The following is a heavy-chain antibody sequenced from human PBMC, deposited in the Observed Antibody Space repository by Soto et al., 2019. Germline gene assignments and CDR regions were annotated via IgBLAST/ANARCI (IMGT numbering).Heavy chain of an antibody. CDR1: GYSFTSYW. J-gene: IGHJ6*03. CDR3: ARIEVVVAPYMDV. CDR2: IYPGDSDT. D-gene: IGHD2-15*01. V-gene: IGHV5-51*01. Sequence: PGESLKISCKGSGYSFTSYWIGWVRQMPGKGLEWMGIIYPGDSDTRYSPSFQAQVTISADKSISTAYLQWSSLKASDTAMYYCARIEVVVAPYMDVWGKGTTVTVSS.